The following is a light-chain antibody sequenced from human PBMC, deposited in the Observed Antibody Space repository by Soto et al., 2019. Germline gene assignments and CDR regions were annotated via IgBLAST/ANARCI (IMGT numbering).Light chain of an antibody. CDR3: QYYSSYSLT. Sequence: DIQMTQSPSTLSASVGDRVTITCRASQSISSWLAWYQQKSGKAPKLLIHDASSLESGVPSRFSGSGSGTEFTLTISSLQPDDFATYYCQYYSSYSLTFAPGTTVDIK. CDR2: DAS. V-gene: IGKV1-5*01. CDR1: QSISSW. J-gene: IGKJ3*01.